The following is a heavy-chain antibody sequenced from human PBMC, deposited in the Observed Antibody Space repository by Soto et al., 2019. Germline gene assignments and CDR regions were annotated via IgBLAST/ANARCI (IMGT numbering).Heavy chain of an antibody. J-gene: IGHJ3*02. CDR3: ARGEPPLEYSSTNDAFDI. Sequence: PGGSLRLSCAASGFTFSSYAMHWVRQAPGKGLEWVAVISYDGSNKYYADSVKGRFTISRDNSKNTLYLQMNSLRAEDTAVYYCARGEPPLEYSSTNDAFDIWGQGTMVTVSS. D-gene: IGHD6-6*01. CDR2: ISYDGSNK. V-gene: IGHV3-30-3*01. CDR1: GFTFSSYA.